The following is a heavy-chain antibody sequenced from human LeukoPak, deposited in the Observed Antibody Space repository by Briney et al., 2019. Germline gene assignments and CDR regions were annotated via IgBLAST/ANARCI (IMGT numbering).Heavy chain of an antibody. CDR2: IYYSGST. J-gene: IGHJ5*02. CDR3: ARGYYDFWSGSENWFDP. CDR1: GGSISSYY. D-gene: IGHD3-3*01. V-gene: IGHV4-59*01. Sequence: SETLSLTCIVSGGSISSYYWGWIRQPPGKGLEWIGYIYYSGSTNYNPSLKSRVTISIDTSKNQFSLKLSSVTAADTAVYYCARGYYDFWSGSENWFDPWGQGTLVTVSS.